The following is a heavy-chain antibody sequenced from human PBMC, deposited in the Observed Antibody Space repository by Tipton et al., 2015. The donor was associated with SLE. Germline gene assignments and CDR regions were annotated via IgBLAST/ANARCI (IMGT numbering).Heavy chain of an antibody. Sequence: SLRLSCAASGFTFSSYGMHWVRQAPGKGVEWVAVISYDGSNKYYADSVKGRFTISRDNSKNTLYLQMNSLRAEDTAVYYCARDRQLKQQLVLNDAFDIWGQGTMVTVSS. V-gene: IGHV3-30*19. CDR1: GFTFSSYG. D-gene: IGHD6-13*01. CDR2: ISYDGSNK. CDR3: ARDRQLKQQLVLNDAFDI. J-gene: IGHJ3*02.